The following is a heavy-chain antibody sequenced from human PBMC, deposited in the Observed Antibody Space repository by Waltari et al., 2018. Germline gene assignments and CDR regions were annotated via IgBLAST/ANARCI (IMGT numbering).Heavy chain of an antibody. CDR3: ARSNYDFWSGYYDGTYFDY. J-gene: IGHJ4*02. CDR2: INAGNGNT. D-gene: IGHD3-3*01. CDR1: GYTFTSYA. Sequence: QVQLVQSGAEVKKPGASVKVSCKASGYTFTSYAMHWVRQAPGQRLEWMGWINAGNGNTKYSQKCQGRVTITRDTSASTAYMELSSLRSEDTAVYYCARSNYDFWSGYYDGTYFDYWGQGTLVTVSS. V-gene: IGHV1-3*01.